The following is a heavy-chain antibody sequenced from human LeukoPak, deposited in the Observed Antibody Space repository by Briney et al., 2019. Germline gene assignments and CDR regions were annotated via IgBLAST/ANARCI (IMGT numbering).Heavy chain of an antibody. CDR1: GFTFTNVR. V-gene: IGHV3-15*01. Sequence: GGSLRLVCAASGFTFTNVRVSRVPQAPGKGLEGVGRIKSKAHSGTTDHDAPVKGRYTLSKDDSKNTLDLQMNGRHTDDSLGDCGSNTLTGARILEPRRWGQGTLVTVSS. CDR3: SNTLTGARILEPRR. CDR2: IKSKAHSGTT. D-gene: IGHD1-26*01. J-gene: IGHJ4*02.